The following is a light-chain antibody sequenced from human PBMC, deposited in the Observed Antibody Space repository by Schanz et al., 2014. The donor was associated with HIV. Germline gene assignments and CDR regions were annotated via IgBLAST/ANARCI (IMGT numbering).Light chain of an antibody. CDR3: QQYYSYPLT. J-gene: IGKJ3*01. CDR2: AAS. V-gene: IGKV1-13*02. Sequence: AIQLTQSPSSLSASVGDRVTITCRASQGISSSLAWYQQKPGKAPKLLIYAASTLVSGVPSRFNGSGSGTDFTLTISCLQSEDFATYYCQQYYSYPLTFGPGTTVDIK. CDR1: QGISSS.